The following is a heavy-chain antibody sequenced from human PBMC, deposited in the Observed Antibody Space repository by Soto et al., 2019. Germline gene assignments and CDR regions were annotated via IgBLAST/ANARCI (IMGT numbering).Heavy chain of an antibody. J-gene: IGHJ4*02. CDR1: GFSLSSSGVG. D-gene: IGHD5-12*01. CDR2: IYWDDNK. Sequence: ITLKESGPTLVKPTQTLTLTCTFSGFSLSSSGVGVGWIRQPPGKALEWLPLIYWDDNKGYSPSLKSKLPTTKDTSKNQVVLTMTNMDSVDTATYYCAPPYNGNSYTFVSGGQGTLDTVSS. V-gene: IGHV2-5*02. CDR3: APPYNGNSYTFVS.